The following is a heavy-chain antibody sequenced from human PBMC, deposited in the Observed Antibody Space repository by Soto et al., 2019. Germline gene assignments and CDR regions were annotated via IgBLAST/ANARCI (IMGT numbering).Heavy chain of an antibody. J-gene: IGHJ5*02. Sequence: SGPTLVNPTQTLTLTCTFSGFSLSTSGVGVGWIRQPPGKALEWLALIYWDDDKRYSPSLKSRLTITKDTSKNQVVLTMTNMDTVDTATYYCAHTLRFLEWLLPNWFDPWGQGTLVTVSS. CDR2: IYWDDDK. D-gene: IGHD3-3*01. V-gene: IGHV2-5*02. CDR3: AHTLRFLEWLLPNWFDP. CDR1: GFSLSTSGVG.